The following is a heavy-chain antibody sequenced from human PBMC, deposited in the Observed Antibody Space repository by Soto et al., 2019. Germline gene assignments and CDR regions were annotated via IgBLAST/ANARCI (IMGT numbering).Heavy chain of an antibody. V-gene: IGHV3-23*01. CDR1: GFTFSSYA. J-gene: IGHJ6*02. CDR3: AKDQGSGYGPSGRYYGMDV. Sequence: AGGSLRLSCAASGFTFSSYAMSWVRQAPGKGLEWVSAISGSGGSTYYADSVKGRFTISRDNSKNTLYLQMNSLRAEDTAVYYRAKDQGSGYGPSGRYYGMDVWGQGTTVTVSS. CDR2: ISGSGGST. D-gene: IGHD5-12*01.